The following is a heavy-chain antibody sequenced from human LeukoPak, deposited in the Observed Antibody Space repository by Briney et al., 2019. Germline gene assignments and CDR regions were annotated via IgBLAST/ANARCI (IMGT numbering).Heavy chain of an antibody. J-gene: IGHJ4*02. Sequence: SETLSLTCTVSGGSISSFYWSWIRQPPGKGLEWIGEINHSGGTNYNPSLKSRVTISVDTSKNQFSLKLSSVTAADTAVYYCARALIAAADYWGQGTLVTVSS. CDR1: GGSISSFY. CDR3: ARALIAAADY. D-gene: IGHD6-13*01. V-gene: IGHV4-34*01. CDR2: INHSGGT.